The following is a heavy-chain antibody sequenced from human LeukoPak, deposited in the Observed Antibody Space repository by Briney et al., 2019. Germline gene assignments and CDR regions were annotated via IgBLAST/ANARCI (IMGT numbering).Heavy chain of an antibody. V-gene: IGHV4-4*07. Sequence: SETLSLTCTVSGGSISSYYWSWIRQPAGKGLEWIGRIYSSGSTNYSPSLKSRVTLSVDTSRNQFSLRLSSVTAADTAVYYCARGGRGYSSSWYFDLWGQGTLVTVSS. CDR2: IYSSGST. CDR3: ARGGRGYSSSWYFDL. J-gene: IGHJ4*02. D-gene: IGHD6-13*01. CDR1: GGSISSYY.